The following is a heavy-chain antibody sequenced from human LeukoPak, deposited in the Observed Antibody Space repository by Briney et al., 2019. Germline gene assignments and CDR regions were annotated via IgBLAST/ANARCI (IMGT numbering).Heavy chain of an antibody. Sequence: ASVKVSCKASVGTFSSYAISWVRQAPGQGLEWMGRIIPILGIANYAQKFQGRVTITADKSTSTAYMELSSLRSEDTAVYYCARDAYYYGSGSYRPLDYWGQGTLVTVSS. D-gene: IGHD3-10*01. CDR1: VGTFSSYA. J-gene: IGHJ4*02. CDR2: IIPILGIA. CDR3: ARDAYYYGSGSYRPLDY. V-gene: IGHV1-69*04.